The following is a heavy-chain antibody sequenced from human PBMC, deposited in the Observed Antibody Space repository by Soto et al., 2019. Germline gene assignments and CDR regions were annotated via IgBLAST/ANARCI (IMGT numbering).Heavy chain of an antibody. V-gene: IGHV1-2*04. CDR1: GYTFTGYY. D-gene: IGHD6-6*01. Sequence: ASVKVSCKASGYTFTGYYMHWVRQAPGQGLEWMGWINPNSGGTNYAQKFQGWVTMTRDTSISTAYMELSRLRSDDTAVYYCAITFYSSSSSDAFDIWGQGTMVTVSS. CDR3: AITFYSSSSSDAFDI. CDR2: INPNSGGT. J-gene: IGHJ3*02.